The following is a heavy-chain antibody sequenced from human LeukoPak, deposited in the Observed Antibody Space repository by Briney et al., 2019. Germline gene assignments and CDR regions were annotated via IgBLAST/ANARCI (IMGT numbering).Heavy chain of an antibody. CDR2: IYYSGST. CDR1: GGSISSYY. J-gene: IGHJ4*02. D-gene: IGHD6-19*01. Sequence: SETLSRTCTVSGGSISSYYWSWIRQPPGKGLEWIGYIYYSGSTNYNPSLKSRVTISVDTSQNQFSLMLSSVTAADTAVYYCARDLLSTAGYFDYWGQGTLVTVSS. CDR3: ARDLLSTAGYFDY. V-gene: IGHV4-59*01.